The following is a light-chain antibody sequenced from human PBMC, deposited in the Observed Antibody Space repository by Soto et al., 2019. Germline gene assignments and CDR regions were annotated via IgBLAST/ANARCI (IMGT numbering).Light chain of an antibody. CDR1: QSVLYSSNNKNY. CDR3: KQYYSTPPT. CDR2: WAS. J-gene: IGKJ4*01. Sequence: DIVMTQSPDSLAVSLGERATINCKSSQSVLYSSNNKNYLAWYQQKPGQPPKLLIYWASTRESGVPDRFSGSGSGTDFTLTSICLQAEDVAVYYCKQYYSTPPTFGGGTKVEIK. V-gene: IGKV4-1*01.